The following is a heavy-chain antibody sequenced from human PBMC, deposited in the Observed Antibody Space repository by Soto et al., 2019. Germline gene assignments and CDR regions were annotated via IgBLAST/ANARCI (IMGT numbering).Heavy chain of an antibody. D-gene: IGHD6-13*01. Sequence: QVQLVQSGAEVKKPGSSVKVSCKASGGTFSSYAISWVRQAPGQGLEWMGGIIPIFGTANYAQKFQGRVTITADESTCTAYMDLSSLRSEDTAVYSGAIDSGQRVQFDWFDPWGQGTLVTVST. CDR3: AIDSGQRVQFDWFDP. CDR2: IIPIFGTA. J-gene: IGHJ5*02. V-gene: IGHV1-69*01. CDR1: GGTFSSYA.